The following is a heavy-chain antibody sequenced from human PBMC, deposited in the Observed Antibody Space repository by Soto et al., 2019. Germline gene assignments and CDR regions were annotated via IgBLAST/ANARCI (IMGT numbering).Heavy chain of an antibody. Sequence: QGLEWMGGIIPIFGTANYAQKFQGRVTITADESTSTAYMELSSLRSEDTAVYYCAREVDTAMYYYGMAVRRQRTTDTVTS. J-gene: IGHJ6*02. V-gene: IGHV1-69*01. CDR2: IIPIFGTA. CDR3: AREVDTAMYYYGMAV. D-gene: IGHD5-18*01.